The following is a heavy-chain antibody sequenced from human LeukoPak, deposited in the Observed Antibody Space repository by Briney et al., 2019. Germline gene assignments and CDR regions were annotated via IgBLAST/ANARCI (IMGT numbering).Heavy chain of an antibody. D-gene: IGHD3-9*01. J-gene: IGHJ4*02. CDR1: GLTFSNFP. V-gene: IGHV3-30*09. CDR3: ARDLGYFDWSH. CDR2: ISYDGNTK. Sequence: GGSLRLSCAATGLTFSNFPMHWVRQAPGKGLEWVAVISYDGNTKYYADSVKGRFAITRDNSKNTLFLQMNSLRAEDTAVYYCARDLGYFDWSHWGQGTLVTVSS.